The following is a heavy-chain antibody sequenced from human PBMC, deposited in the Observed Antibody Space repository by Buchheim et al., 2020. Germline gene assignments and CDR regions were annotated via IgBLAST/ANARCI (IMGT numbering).Heavy chain of an antibody. Sequence: EVQLVESGGGLVQPGGSLRLSCVASGFTFTSYWMNWVRQAPGKGLMWVARIKSDGSTTTYADSVKGRITISRDNAKKTLYLQMNSLRAEDTAVYYCVRSLDSGGSLDYWGQGTL. CDR2: IKSDGSTT. D-gene: IGHD1-26*01. J-gene: IGHJ4*02. V-gene: IGHV3-74*01. CDR1: GFTFTSYW. CDR3: VRSLDSGGSLDY.